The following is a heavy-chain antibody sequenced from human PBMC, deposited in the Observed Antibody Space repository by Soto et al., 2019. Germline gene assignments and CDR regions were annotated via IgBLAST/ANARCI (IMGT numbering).Heavy chain of an antibody. CDR1: GFTFKYYA. D-gene: IGHD2-8*01. CDR3: ARESKWYGGQYFQD. Sequence: EVQLLQSGGGLAQPGTCLRPSCAASGFTFKYYAMKWVRQAPWKGLEWVSTISGSGDKTDYADSVKGRFRDSRDNSKDTLYLQMDSLRADDTALYYCARESKWYGGQYFQDWGQGTLVPVSS. CDR2: ISGSGDKT. V-gene: IGHV3-23*01. J-gene: IGHJ1*01.